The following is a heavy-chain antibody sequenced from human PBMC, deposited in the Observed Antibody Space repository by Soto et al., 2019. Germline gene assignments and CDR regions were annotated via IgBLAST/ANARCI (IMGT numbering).Heavy chain of an antibody. CDR1: GFTFSIYS. Sequence: GGSLRLSCEASGFTFSIYSINWVRQAPGKGLEWISYISADSDTIFYADSVRGRFTISRDDANNSLYLQMSSLRDEETGVYYCARLYYDYVWGQGTTVTVSS. D-gene: IGHD3-3*01. V-gene: IGHV3-48*02. CDR3: ARLYYDYV. J-gene: IGHJ6*02. CDR2: ISADSDTI.